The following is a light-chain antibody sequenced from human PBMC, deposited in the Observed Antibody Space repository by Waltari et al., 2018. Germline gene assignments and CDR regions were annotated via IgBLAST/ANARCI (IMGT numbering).Light chain of an antibody. J-gene: IGKJ2*01. V-gene: IGKV3-15*01. Sequence: EIVMTQSPATLSVSPGERATLSCRASQSVSSNLAWYQQKPGQAPRLLIYGAATRATGIPARFSGRGSGTEFTLTISSMQSEDFAVYYCQQYNNWPPTTFGQGTQLEIK. CDR2: GAA. CDR1: QSVSSN. CDR3: QQYNNWPPTT.